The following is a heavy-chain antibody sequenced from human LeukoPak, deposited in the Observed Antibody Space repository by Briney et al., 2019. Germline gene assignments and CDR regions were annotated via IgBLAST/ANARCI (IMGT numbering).Heavy chain of an antibody. CDR3: AKGRLRTYLSDNTGHTPETPNYLDS. Sequence: PGGSLRLSCAASGFTFSDYWLHWVRQAPGKGLEWVSDSSDSGRSGGVTNYADSVKGRFTISRDNSKNRLYLQMNSLRAEDTAVYYCAKGRLRTYLSDNTGHTPETPNYLDSWGQGTLVTVSS. J-gene: IGHJ4*02. D-gene: IGHD1-1*01. CDR1: GFTFSDYW. V-gene: IGHV3-23*01. CDR2: SSDSGRSGGVT.